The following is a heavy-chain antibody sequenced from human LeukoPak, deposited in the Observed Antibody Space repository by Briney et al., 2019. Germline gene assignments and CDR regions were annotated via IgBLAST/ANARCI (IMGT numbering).Heavy chain of an antibody. V-gene: IGHV1-2*02. CDR2: INPNSGGT. J-gene: IGHJ5*02. D-gene: IGHD6-13*01. CDR1: GYTFTGYY. Sequence: ASVKVSCKASGYTFTGYYTHWVRQAPGQGLEWMGWINPNSGGTNYAQKFQGRVTMTRDTSISTAYMELSRLRSDDTAVYYCARVQYSSSCLDPWGQGTLVTVSS. CDR3: ARVQYSSSCLDP.